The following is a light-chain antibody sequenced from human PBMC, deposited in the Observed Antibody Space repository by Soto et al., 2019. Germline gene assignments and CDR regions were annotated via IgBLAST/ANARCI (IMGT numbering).Light chain of an antibody. CDR2: DTS. CDR1: QSLANSF. Sequence: EFVLTQSPGTLSLSPGERATLSCRASQSLANSFIAWYQQKPGQAPRLLIYDTSSRASGIPDRFSGSGSGTDFTLTISRLETEELAVFYCQQYGTSEIIFGQGTRLEIK. CDR3: QQYGTSEII. J-gene: IGKJ5*01. V-gene: IGKV3-20*01.